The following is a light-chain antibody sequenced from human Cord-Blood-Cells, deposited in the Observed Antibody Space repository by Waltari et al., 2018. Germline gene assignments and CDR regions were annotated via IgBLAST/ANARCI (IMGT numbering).Light chain of an antibody. CDR2: SAS. CDR3: QQYGSSPYT. J-gene: IGKJ2*01. Sequence: GDRVTITCRVSQGSSSYLNWYRQKPGKVPKLLIYSASNLQSGVPSRFSGSGSGTDFTLTISRLEPEDFAVYYCQQYGSSPYTFGQGTKLEIK. V-gene: IGKV1-27*01. CDR1: QGSSSY.